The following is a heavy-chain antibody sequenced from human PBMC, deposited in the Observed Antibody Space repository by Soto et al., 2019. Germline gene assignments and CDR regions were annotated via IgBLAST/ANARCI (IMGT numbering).Heavy chain of an antibody. V-gene: IGHV4-34*09. Sequence: PSETLSLTCAVYGGSFSGYYWSWISQPPGKGLEWIGYIYYSGSTYYNPSLKSRVTISVDTSKNQFSLKLSSVTAADTAVYYCARIVVVVAATYYYYYMDVWGKGTTVTVSS. CDR3: ARIVVVVAATYYYYYMDV. CDR1: GGSFSGYY. D-gene: IGHD2-15*01. J-gene: IGHJ6*03. CDR2: IYYSGST.